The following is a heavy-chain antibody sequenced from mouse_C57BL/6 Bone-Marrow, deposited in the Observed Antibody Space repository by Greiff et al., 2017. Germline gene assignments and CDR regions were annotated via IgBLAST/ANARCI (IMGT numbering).Heavy chain of an antibody. CDR3: SEDYAVYYCAYYYGSSWGFAY. V-gene: IGHV1-87*01. CDR2: GQGLEWYG. Sequence: QVQLKQSGPELARPWASVKISCPAFYTFFRRLHFAIRDTNSWMQRVKQRPGQGLEWYGAISPGNGGTSYIQKFKGKATLTADKSSSTAYMQLISLTSEDYAVYYCAYYYGSSWGFAYWGQGTLVTVSA. J-gene: IGHJ3*01. D-gene: IGHD1-1*01. CDR1: YTFFRRLH.